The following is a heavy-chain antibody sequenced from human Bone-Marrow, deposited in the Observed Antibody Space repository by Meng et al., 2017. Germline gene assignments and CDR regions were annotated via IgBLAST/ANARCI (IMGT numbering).Heavy chain of an antibody. CDR2: LSSSGSST. Sequence: GESLKISCATSNFTLSIYTMTWVRQAPGKGLEWVSSLSSSGSSTYYADSVKGRFTISRDNSKNTLYLQMNSLRAEDTAIYFCAKVPYGDYFNWFDPRGQGTLVTVSS. J-gene: IGHJ5*02. D-gene: IGHD4-17*01. CDR1: NFTLSIYT. CDR3: AKVPYGDYFNWFDP. V-gene: IGHV3-23*01.